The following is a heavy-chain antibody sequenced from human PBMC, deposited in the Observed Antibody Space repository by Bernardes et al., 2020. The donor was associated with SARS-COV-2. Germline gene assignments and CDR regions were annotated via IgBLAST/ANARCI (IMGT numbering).Heavy chain of an antibody. CDR3: ARAHSLWLTGYYYYGMDV. CDR2: INHSGST. J-gene: IGHJ6*02. V-gene: IGHV4-34*01. D-gene: IGHD5-18*01. CDR1: GGSFSGYY. Sequence: SETLSLTCAVYGGSFSGYYWSWIRQPPGKGLGWIGEINHSGSTNYNPSLKSRVTISVDTSKNQFSLKLSSVTAADTAVYYCARAHSLWLTGYYYYGMDVWGQGTTVTVSS.